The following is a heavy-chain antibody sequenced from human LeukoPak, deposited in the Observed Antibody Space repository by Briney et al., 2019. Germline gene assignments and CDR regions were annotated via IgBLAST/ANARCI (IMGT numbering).Heavy chain of an antibody. J-gene: IGHJ4*02. D-gene: IGHD5-18*01. V-gene: IGHV4-39*01. CDR1: GDSIGSSSYY. CDR3: ARQTWIELWHFDY. CDR2: IYYSGST. Sequence: SETLSLTCTVSGDSIGSSSYYWAWIRQPPGKGLEWIGSIYYSGSTYYTPSLKSRVTISVETSESKFSLKVSSVTAADTAVYYCARQTWIELWHFDYWGQGALVTVSS.